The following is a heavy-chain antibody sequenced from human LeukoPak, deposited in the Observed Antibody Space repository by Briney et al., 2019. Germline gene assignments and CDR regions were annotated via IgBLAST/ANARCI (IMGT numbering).Heavy chain of an antibody. Sequence: SETLSPTCTVSSGSISSYYWSWIRQPPGKGLEWIGHVYYNGSTNYNPSLKSRVTISIDTSKNQFSLKVSSVTAADTAVYYCARAHSSGWPHMFDPWGQGTLVTVPS. CDR3: ARAHSSGWPHMFDP. CDR1: SGSISSYY. CDR2: VYYNGST. J-gene: IGHJ5*02. D-gene: IGHD6-19*01. V-gene: IGHV4-59*01.